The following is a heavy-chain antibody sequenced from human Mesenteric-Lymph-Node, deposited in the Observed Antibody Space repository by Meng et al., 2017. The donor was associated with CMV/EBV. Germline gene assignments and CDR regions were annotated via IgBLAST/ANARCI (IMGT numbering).Heavy chain of an antibody. CDR2: INHSGST. Sequence: GSLRLSCAVYGGSFSGYYWSWIRQPPGKGLEWIGEINHSGSTNYNPSLKSRVTISVDTSKNQFSLKLSSVTAADTAVYYCARFAYQQPYYGMDVWGQGTTVTVSS. CDR1: GGSFSGYY. D-gene: IGHD2-2*01. J-gene: IGHJ6*02. CDR3: ARFAYQQPYYGMDV. V-gene: IGHV4-34*01.